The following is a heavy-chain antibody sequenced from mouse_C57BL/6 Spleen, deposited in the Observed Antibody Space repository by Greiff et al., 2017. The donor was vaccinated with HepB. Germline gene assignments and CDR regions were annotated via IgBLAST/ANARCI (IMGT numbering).Heavy chain of an antibody. Sequence: QVQLQQSGAELVRPGTSVKVSCKASGYAFTNYLIEWVKQRPGQGLEWIGVINPGSGGTNYNEKFKGKATLTADKSSSTAYMQISSLTSEDSAVYFCARSVYYDYDEGYFDVWGTGTTVTVSS. CDR3: ARSVYYDYDEGYFDV. CDR1: GYAFTNYL. D-gene: IGHD2-4*01. J-gene: IGHJ1*03. CDR2: INPGSGGT. V-gene: IGHV1-54*01.